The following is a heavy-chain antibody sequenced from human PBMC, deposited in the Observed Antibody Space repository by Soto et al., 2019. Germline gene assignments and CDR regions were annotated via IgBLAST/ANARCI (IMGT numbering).Heavy chain of an antibody. J-gene: IGHJ3*02. V-gene: IGHV3-74*01. Sequence: GWSLRLSCAASGFTFSSYWMHWVLQAPVEGLVWVSRINIDGSSTTYADSVKGRFTIYRDNAKNKLYLQMNRPSAEDTAVYYCARDTNKGSPVDAFDTWSRGTPVAVSS. CDR1: GFTFSSYW. D-gene: IGHD2-15*01. CDR3: ARDTNKGSPVDAFDT. CDR2: INIDGSST.